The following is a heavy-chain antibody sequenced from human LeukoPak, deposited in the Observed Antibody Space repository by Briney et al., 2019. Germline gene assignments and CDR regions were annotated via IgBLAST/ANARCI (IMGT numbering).Heavy chain of an antibody. CDR1: GGSISSGSYY. CDR2: IYTSGST. Sequence: SETLSLTCTVSGGSISSGSYYWSWIRQPAGKGLEWIGRIYTSGSTNYNPSLKSRVTISVDTSKNQFSLKLSSVTATDTAVYYCARSLGLYCSSTSCYTFDYWGQGTLVTVSP. CDR3: ARSLGLYCSSTSCYTFDY. D-gene: IGHD2-2*02. V-gene: IGHV4-61*02. J-gene: IGHJ4*02.